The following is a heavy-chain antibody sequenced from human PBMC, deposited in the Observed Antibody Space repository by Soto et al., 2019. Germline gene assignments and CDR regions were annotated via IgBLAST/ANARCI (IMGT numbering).Heavy chain of an antibody. CDR2: ISSNGGTT. Sequence: EVQLAESGGGMVQPGGSLRLSCVASGFTFSSYDMHWVRQAPGKGLEYVSSISSNGGTTYYGNSVKGRFTISRDNSKNTLDLQMGSLSAKDMAVYYCVRRVSGNYDYWGQGALVTVSS. D-gene: IGHD1-7*01. CDR1: GFTFSSYD. J-gene: IGHJ4*02. V-gene: IGHV3-64*01. CDR3: VRRVSGNYDY.